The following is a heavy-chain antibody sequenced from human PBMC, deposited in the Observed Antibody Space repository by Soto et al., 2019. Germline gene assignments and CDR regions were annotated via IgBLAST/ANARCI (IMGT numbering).Heavy chain of an antibody. D-gene: IGHD3-22*01. CDR3: AREAYYYDSSGYYKRVGYYYGMAV. V-gene: IGHV1-58*01. Sequence: SVKVSCKASGFTFTSSAVQWVRQARGQRLEGIGWIVVGSGNTNYAQKFQERVTITRDMSTSTAYMELSSLRSEDTAVYYCAREAYYYDSSGYYKRVGYYYGMAVWGQGTTVTVSS. CDR1: GFTFTSSA. J-gene: IGHJ6*02. CDR2: IVVGSGNT.